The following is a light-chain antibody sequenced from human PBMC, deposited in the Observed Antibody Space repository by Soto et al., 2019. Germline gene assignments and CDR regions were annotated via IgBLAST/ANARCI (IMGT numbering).Light chain of an antibody. CDR2: DAS. J-gene: IGKJ4*01. V-gene: IGKV3-11*01. CDR3: QQRSNWRGT. Sequence: EIVLTQSPATMSLSPGERATLSCRASQIVSSYLAWYQQKPGQAPRLLIYDASNRATGIPARFSGSGSGTDFTLTISSLEPEDFAVYYCQQRSNWRGTFGGGTKVEIK. CDR1: QIVSSY.